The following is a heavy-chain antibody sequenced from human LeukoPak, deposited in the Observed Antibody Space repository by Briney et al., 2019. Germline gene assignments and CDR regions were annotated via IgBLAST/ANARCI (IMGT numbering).Heavy chain of an antibody. CDR1: GFTFSSYA. Sequence: GGSLRLSCAASGFTFSSYAMSWVRQAPGKGVEWVSAISGSGGSTYYADSVKGRCTISRDNSKNTLYLQMNSLRAEGTAVYYCAKDRGSWYSTIRSSGNYWGQGTLVTVSS. J-gene: IGHJ4*02. D-gene: IGHD6-13*01. V-gene: IGHV3-23*01. CDR3: AKDRGSWYSTIRSSGNY. CDR2: ISGSGGST.